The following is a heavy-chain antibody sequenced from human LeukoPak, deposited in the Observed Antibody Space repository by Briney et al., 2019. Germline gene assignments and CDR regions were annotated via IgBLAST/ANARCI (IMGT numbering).Heavy chain of an antibody. V-gene: IGHV3-23*01. CDR2: LSGRGGGT. CDR1: GITLSNYG. Sequence: GGSLRLSCAVSGITLSNYGMIWVRQAPGKGLECGAGLSGRGGGTSYADSVQGRFTISRDNPKNTLYLQMNSLRAEDTAVYFCAKRGVVIRVFLVGFHKEAYYFDSWGQGALVTVSS. CDR3: AKRGVVIRVFLVGFHKEAYYFDS. D-gene: IGHD2/OR15-2a*01. J-gene: IGHJ4*02.